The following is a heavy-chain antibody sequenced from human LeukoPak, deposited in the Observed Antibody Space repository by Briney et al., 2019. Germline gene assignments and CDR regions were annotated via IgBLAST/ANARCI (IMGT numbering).Heavy chain of an antibody. J-gene: IGHJ4*02. Sequence: GGSLRLSCAASGFTFSSYAIHWVRQAPGKGLEWVAVISYDGSNKYYADSVKGRFTISRDNSKNTLYLQMNSLRAEDTAVYYCAREQYGDYSEDYWGQGTLVTVSS. V-gene: IGHV3-30-3*01. CDR1: GFTFSSYA. CDR3: AREQYGDYSEDY. D-gene: IGHD4-17*01. CDR2: ISYDGSNK.